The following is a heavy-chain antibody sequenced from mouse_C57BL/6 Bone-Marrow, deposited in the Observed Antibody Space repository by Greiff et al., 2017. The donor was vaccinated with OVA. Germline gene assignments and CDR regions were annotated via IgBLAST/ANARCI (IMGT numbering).Heavy chain of an antibody. CDR1: GYTFTSYW. Sequence: QVQLQQPGAELVMPGASVKLSCKASGYTFTSYWMHWVKQRPGQGLEWIGEIDPSDSYTNYNQKFKGKSTLTVDQSSSTAYMQLSSLTSEDSAVYYCALGYFDYWGQGTTLTVSS. CDR2: IDPSDSYT. CDR3: ALGYFDY. V-gene: IGHV1-69*01. J-gene: IGHJ2*01.